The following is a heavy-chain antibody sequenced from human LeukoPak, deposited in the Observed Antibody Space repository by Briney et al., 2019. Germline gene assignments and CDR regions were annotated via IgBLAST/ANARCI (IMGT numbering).Heavy chain of an antibody. CDR3: ARGGYSYDRKDYYYYGMDV. CDR1: GFTFSSYA. Sequence: PGGSLRLSCAASGFTFSSYAMSWVRQAPGKGLEWVSAISGSGGSTYYADSVKGRFTISRDNSKNTLYLQMNSLRAEDTAVYYCARGGYSYDRKDYYYYGMDVWGQGTTVTVSS. J-gene: IGHJ6*02. D-gene: IGHD5-18*01. CDR2: ISGSGGST. V-gene: IGHV3-23*01.